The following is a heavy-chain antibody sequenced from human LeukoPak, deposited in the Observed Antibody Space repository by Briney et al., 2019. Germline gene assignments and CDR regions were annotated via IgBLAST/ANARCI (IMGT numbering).Heavy chain of an antibody. V-gene: IGHV3-53*01. CDR1: GFTVSSNY. CDR2: IYGGGST. CDR3: ARGRSSIWGFDY. D-gene: IGHD6-13*01. J-gene: IGHJ4*02. Sequence: GGSLRLSCAASGFTVSSNYMNWVRQAPGKGLEWVSVIYGGGSTYYADSVKGRFTIPRDNSKNTLYLQMNSLRAEDTAVYFCARGRSSIWGFDYWGQGTLVTVSS.